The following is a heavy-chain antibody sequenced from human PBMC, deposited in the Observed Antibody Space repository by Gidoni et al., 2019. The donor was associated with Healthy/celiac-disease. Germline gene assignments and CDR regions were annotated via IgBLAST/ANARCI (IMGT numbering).Heavy chain of an antibody. V-gene: IGHV4-34*01. CDR1: GGSFSGYN. Sequence: QVQLQQWGAGLLKPSETLSLICAVYGGSFSGYNWTWIRQPPGKGLELIGEINHSGSTNYNPSLKSRVTISVDTSKNQFSLKLRSVTAADTAVYYCARGVSSGYLDYWGQGTLVTVSS. J-gene: IGHJ4*02. CDR2: INHSGST. CDR3: ARGVSSGYLDY. D-gene: IGHD3-22*01.